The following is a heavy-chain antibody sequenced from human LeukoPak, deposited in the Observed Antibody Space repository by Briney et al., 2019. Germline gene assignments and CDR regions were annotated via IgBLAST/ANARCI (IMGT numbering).Heavy chain of an antibody. CDR3: ARESSRYSGYDHFDY. CDR1: GFTFSDYA. J-gene: IGHJ4*02. CDR2: ISGSDGST. V-gene: IGHV3-23*01. D-gene: IGHD5-12*01. Sequence: PGGSLRLSCAASGFTFSDYAMSWVRQAPGKGLEWVSVISGSDGSTHYADSVKGRFTISRDNSKTTLYLHMNSLRAEDTAVYYCARESSRYSGYDHFDYWGRGTLVTVSS.